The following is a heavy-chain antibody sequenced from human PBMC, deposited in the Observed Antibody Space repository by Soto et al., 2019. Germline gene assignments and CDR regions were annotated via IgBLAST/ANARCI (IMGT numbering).Heavy chain of an antibody. CDR3: ARDGMLRRVIIYYYGLDV. CDR1: GFTFSSYG. CDR2: IWYDGSNK. Sequence: EGSLRLSCAASGFTFSSYGMHWVRQAPGKGLEWVAVIWYDGSNKYYADSVKGRFTISRDNSKNTLYLQMNSLRAEDTAVYYCARDGMLRRVIIYYYGLDVWGQGTTVTVSS. J-gene: IGHJ6*02. V-gene: IGHV3-33*01. D-gene: IGHD3-10*01.